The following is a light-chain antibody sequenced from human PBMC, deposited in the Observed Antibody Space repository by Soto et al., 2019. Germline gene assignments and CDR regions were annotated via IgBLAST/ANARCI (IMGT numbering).Light chain of an antibody. CDR1: QSVSSN. CDR3: QQYNNWPQT. Sequence: EIVMTQSPATLSVSPGERATLSCRASQSVSSNFAWYQQKPGQAPRLLIYGASTRATGIPARFSGSGSGTEFTLTISSLQSEEFAFYYCQQYNNWPQTFGQGTKVEIK. CDR2: GAS. J-gene: IGKJ1*01. V-gene: IGKV3-15*01.